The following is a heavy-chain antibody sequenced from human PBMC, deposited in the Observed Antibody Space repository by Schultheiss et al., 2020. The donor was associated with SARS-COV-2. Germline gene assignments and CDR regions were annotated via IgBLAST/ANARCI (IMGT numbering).Heavy chain of an antibody. V-gene: IGHV4-59*01. Sequence: SETLSLTCTVSGDSISSDSWSWIRQPPGKGLEWIGFIYYRVTTNYNPSLKSRATISLDTSKNQFSLKLSSVTAADTAVYYCARDPRRGMDVWGQGTTVTVSS. CDR1: GDSISSDS. CDR3: ARDPRRGMDV. CDR2: IYYRVTT. J-gene: IGHJ6*02.